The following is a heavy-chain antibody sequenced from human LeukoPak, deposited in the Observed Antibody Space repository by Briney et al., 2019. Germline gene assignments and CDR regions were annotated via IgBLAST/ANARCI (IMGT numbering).Heavy chain of an antibody. CDR3: ARGVYGDYSSDY. CDR1: GGSFSGYY. V-gene: IGHV4-34*01. J-gene: IGHJ4*02. CDR2: INHSGST. Sequence: PSETLSLTCVVYGGSFSGYYWSWIRQPPGKGLEWIGEINHSGSTNYNPSLKSRVTISVDTSKNQFSLKLSSVTAADTAVYYCARGVYGDYSSDYWGQGTLVTVSS. D-gene: IGHD4-17*01.